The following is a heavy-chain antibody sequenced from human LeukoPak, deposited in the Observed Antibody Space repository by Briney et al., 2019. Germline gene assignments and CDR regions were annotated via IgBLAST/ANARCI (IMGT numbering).Heavy chain of an antibody. D-gene: IGHD6-13*01. J-gene: IGHJ4*02. CDR2: ISSSSSYI. CDR3: ARVRAAAGREPLDY. V-gene: IGHV3-21*01. CDR1: GFTFSRYS. Sequence: GGSLRLSCAASGFTFSRYSMNWVRHAPGKGLEWVSSISSSSSYIYYADSVKGRFTISRDSAKNSLYLQMNSLRAEDTAVYYCARVRAAAGREPLDYWGQGTLVTVSS.